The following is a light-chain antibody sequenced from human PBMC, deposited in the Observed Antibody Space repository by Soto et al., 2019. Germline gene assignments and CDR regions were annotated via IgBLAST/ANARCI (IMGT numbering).Light chain of an antibody. CDR2: EVS. J-gene: IGLJ1*01. V-gene: IGLV2-14*03. Sequence: QSVLTQPASVSGSPGQSITISCTGTSSDVGAYDFVSWDQQHPDKAPKLMIYEVSTRPSGVSNRFSGSKSVNTATLTISGHQAEDEADYYCSSYTSSSTRVFGTGTKVTVL. CDR1: SSDVGAYDF. CDR3: SSYTSSSTRV.